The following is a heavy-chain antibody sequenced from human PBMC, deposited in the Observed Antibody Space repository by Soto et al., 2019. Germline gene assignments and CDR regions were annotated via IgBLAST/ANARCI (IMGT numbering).Heavy chain of an antibody. J-gene: IGHJ4*02. D-gene: IGHD5-18*01. CDR2: IGTAGDT. Sequence: EVQLVESGGGLVQPGGSLRPSCAASGFTFSSYGMHWVRQAPGKGLEWVSAIGTAGDTYYPGSVQGRFTISRDNTKNSLYLQMNSLRAGDTAVYFCPRGNGRFNYGPTDWGQGTLGTVSS. V-gene: IGHV3-13*04. CDR3: PRGNGRFNYGPTD. CDR1: GFTFSSYG.